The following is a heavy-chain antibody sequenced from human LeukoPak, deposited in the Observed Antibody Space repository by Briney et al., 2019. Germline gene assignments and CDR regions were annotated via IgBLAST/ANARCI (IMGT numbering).Heavy chain of an antibody. J-gene: IGHJ6*03. V-gene: IGHV3-20*01. Sequence: GGSLRLSCTASGFTFDDYGMSWVRQVPGKGLEWVSGINWNGGSTGYADSVKGRFTISRDNAKNSLYLQMNSLRAEDTALYHCARVGGEGSSGWYGILQDYYYYYMDVWGKGTTVTISS. CDR3: ARVGGEGSSGWYGILQDYYYYYMDV. CDR2: INWNGGST. D-gene: IGHD6-19*01. CDR1: GFTFDDYG.